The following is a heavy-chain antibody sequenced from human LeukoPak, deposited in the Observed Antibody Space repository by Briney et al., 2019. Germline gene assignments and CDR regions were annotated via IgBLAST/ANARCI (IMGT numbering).Heavy chain of an antibody. V-gene: IGHV5-51*01. CDR1: GYSFTNYW. J-gene: IGHJ4*02. Sequence: GESLQISCKGSGYSFTNYWIGWVRQMPGKGLEWMGIIYPGDSDTRYSPSFQGQVTISADKSISTAYLQWSSLKASDTAMYYCARRAPQYDYGDYGFDYWGQGTLVTVSS. CDR3: ARRAPQYDYGDYGFDY. D-gene: IGHD4-17*01. CDR2: IYPGDSDT.